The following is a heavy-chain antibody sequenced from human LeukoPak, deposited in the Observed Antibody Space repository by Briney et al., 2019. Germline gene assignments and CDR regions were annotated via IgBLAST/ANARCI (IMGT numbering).Heavy chain of an antibody. CDR3: ARDSGDILTGYYPFDY. J-gene: IGHJ4*02. CDR1: GYTLTELS. Sequence: ASVKVSCKVSGYTLTELSMHWVRQAPGKGLEWMGGFDPEDGETIYAQKLQGRVTMTTDTSTSTAYMELRSLRSDDTAVYYCARDSGDILTGYYPFDYWGQGTLVTVSS. CDR2: FDPEDGET. V-gene: IGHV1-24*01. D-gene: IGHD3-9*01.